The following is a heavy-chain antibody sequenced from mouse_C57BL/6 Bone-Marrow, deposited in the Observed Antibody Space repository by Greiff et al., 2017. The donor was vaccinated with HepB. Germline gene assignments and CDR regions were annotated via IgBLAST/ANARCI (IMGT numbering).Heavy chain of an antibody. V-gene: IGHV6-3*01. CDR3: TVATVVATSDFDY. J-gene: IGHJ2*01. Sequence: VMLVESGGGLVQPGGSMKLSCVASGFTFSNYWMNWVRQSPETGLEWVAQIRLKSDNYATHYAESVKGRFTISRDDSKSSVYLQMNNLRAEDTGIYYCTVATVVATSDFDYWGQGTTLTVSS. D-gene: IGHD1-1*01. CDR2: IRLKSDNYAT. CDR1: GFTFSNYW.